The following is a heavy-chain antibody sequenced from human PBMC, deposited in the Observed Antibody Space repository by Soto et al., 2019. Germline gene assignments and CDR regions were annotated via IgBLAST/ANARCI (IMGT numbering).Heavy chain of an antibody. J-gene: IGHJ5*02. CDR1: GYTFTTYA. CDR2: INGGNGTT. D-gene: IGHD2-15*01. Sequence: RASVKVSCKASGYTFTTYAMHWVRQAPGQRLEWMGWINGGNGTTKYSQKFQGRVTITRDTSANTAYMELRSLRSEDTAMYYCAREVLGYCSYGACRRHNWFDPWGQGTLVTVSS. CDR3: AREVLGYCSYGACRRHNWFDP. V-gene: IGHV1-3*01.